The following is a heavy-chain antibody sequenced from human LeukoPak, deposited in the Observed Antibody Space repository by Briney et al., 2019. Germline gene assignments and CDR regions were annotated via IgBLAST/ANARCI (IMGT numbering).Heavy chain of an antibody. J-gene: IGHJ4*02. CDR1: GYTFTGYY. V-gene: IGHV1-2*02. Sequence: ASVKVSCKASGYTFTGYYMHWVRQAPGQGLEWMGWINPNSGGTNYAQKFQGRVTMTRDTSISTAYMELSRLRSDDTAVYYCARGGLLGPPTRIYFDYWGQGTLVTVSS. CDR2: INPNSGGT. CDR3: ARGGLLGPPTRIYFDY. D-gene: IGHD2/OR15-2a*01.